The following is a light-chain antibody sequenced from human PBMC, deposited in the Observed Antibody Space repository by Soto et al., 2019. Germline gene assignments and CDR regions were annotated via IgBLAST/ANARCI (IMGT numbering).Light chain of an antibody. CDR1: SSNIGSNT. J-gene: IGLJ2*01. V-gene: IGLV1-44*01. CDR3: AAWDDSLNGSHVV. CDR2: SNN. Sequence: QSVLTQPPSASGTPGQRVTISCSGSSSNIGSNTVNWYQQLPGTAPQLLIYSNNQRPSGVPDRFSGSKSGTSASLAISGRQSEDEADYYCAAWDDSLNGSHVVFGGGTQLTVL.